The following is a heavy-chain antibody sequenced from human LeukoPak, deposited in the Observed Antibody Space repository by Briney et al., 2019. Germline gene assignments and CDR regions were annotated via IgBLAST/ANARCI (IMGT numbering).Heavy chain of an antibody. CDR2: TYYRSKWYN. CDR3: ARVAVSGTDWFDP. CDR1: GDSVSSNSAA. D-gene: IGHD6-19*01. Sequence: SQSLSLTCAISGDSVSSNSAAWSWIRQSPSRGLEWLGRTYYRSKWYNDYALSVKSRITINPDTSKNQFTLQLNSVTPEDTAVYYCARVAVSGTDWFDPWGQGTLVTVSS. J-gene: IGHJ5*02. V-gene: IGHV6-1*01.